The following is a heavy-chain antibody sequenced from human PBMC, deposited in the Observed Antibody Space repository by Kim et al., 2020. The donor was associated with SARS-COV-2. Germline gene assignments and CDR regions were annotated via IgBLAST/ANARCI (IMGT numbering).Heavy chain of an antibody. D-gene: IGHD6-19*01. Sequence: VDSVKGRVTISRDNAKNSLYLQMNSLRAEDTAVYYGARDDPAWLGVFFDYWGQGTLVTVSS. J-gene: IGHJ4*02. CDR3: ARDDPAWLGVFFDY. V-gene: IGHV3-7*01.